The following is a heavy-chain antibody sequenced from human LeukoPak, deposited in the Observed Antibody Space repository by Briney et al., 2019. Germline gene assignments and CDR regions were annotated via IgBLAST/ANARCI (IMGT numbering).Heavy chain of an antibody. CDR3: ARENVRWLQHDAFGI. D-gene: IGHD5-24*01. Sequence: SETLSLTCAVYGGSFSGYYWSWIRQPAGKGLEWIGRIYTSGSTNYNPSLKSRVTISVDTSKNQFSLKLSSVTAADTAVYYCARENVRWLQHDAFGIWGQGTMVTVSS. J-gene: IGHJ3*02. V-gene: IGHV4-4*07. CDR2: IYTSGST. CDR1: GGSFSGYY.